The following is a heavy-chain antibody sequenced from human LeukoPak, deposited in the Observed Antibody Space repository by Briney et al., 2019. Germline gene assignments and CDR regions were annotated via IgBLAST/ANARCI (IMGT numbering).Heavy chain of an antibody. D-gene: IGHD3-10*01. V-gene: IGHV1-2*02. Sequence: RASVKVSCKASKYTFTDYYLHWVRQAPGQGLEWMGWINPNTGGANFAQKFQGRVTMTRDTSISTAYMDLSRLRSDDTAVYYCARDGPSGVDYWGQGTLVTVSS. CDR3: ARDGPSGVDY. CDR2: INPNTGGA. CDR1: KYTFTDYY. J-gene: IGHJ4*02.